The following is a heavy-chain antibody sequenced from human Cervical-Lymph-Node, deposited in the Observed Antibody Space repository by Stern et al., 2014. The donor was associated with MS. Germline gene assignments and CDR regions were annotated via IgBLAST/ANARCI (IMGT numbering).Heavy chain of an antibody. CDR2: ISAYNGNT. CDR3: ARDGIAAAPPPPGVFDY. V-gene: IGHV1-18*01. Sequence: VQLVESGAEVKKPGASVKVSCKASGYTFTSYGISWVRQAPGQGLEWMGWISAYNGNTNYAQKLQGRVTMTTDASTSTAYMELRSLRSDDTAVYYCARDGIAAAPPPPGVFDYWGQGTLVTVSS. J-gene: IGHJ4*02. D-gene: IGHD6-13*01. CDR1: GYTFTSYG.